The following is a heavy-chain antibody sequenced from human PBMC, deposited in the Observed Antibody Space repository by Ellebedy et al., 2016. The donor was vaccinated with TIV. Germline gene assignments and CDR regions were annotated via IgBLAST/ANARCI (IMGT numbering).Heavy chain of an antibody. J-gene: IGHJ3*02. CDR3: AKDSSGWYGAAFNI. V-gene: IGHV3-23*01. CDR2: ISTSGGST. CDR1: GFTFSSYA. D-gene: IGHD6-19*01. Sequence: GGSLRLSCAASGFTFSSYAMSWVRQAPGKGLEWVSGISTSGGSTYYADSVKGRFTISRDNSKTTLCLQMNSLRAEDTAVYYCAKDSSGWYGAAFNIWGQGTMVTVSS.